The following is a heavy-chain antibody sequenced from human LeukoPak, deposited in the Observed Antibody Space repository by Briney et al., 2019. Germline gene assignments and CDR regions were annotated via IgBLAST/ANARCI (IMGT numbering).Heavy chain of an antibody. Sequence: SETLSLTCTVSGGSISSYYWSWIRQPPGKGLEWIGYIYYSGSTNYNPSLKSRVTISLDTSKNSFSLKLSSVTAADTAVYYCARDTGYSYGHDAFDIWGQGTMVTVSS. CDR3: ARDTGYSYGHDAFDI. D-gene: IGHD5-18*01. CDR2: IYYSGST. J-gene: IGHJ3*02. CDR1: GGSISSYY. V-gene: IGHV4-59*01.